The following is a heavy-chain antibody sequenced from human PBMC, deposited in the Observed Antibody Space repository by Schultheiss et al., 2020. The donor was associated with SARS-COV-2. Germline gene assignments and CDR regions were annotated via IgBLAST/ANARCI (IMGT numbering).Heavy chain of an antibody. Sequence: SVKVSCKASGLTFTSSAVKWVRQARGQRLEWIGWIVVGSGNTNYAQKLEGRVTMTTDTSRSTAYMELRSLRSDETAVYYCARGRARRGFSYVYYMGVGYFDYWGQGTLVTVSS. CDR2: IVVGSGNT. J-gene: IGHJ4*02. D-gene: IGHD5-18*01. CDR1: GLTFTSSA. V-gene: IGHV1-58*01. CDR3: ARGRARRGFSYVYYMGVGYFDY.